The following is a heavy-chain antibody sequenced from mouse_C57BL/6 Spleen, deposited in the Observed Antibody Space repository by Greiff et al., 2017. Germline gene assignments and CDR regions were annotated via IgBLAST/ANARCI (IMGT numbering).Heavy chain of an antibody. D-gene: IGHD3-2*02. V-gene: IGHV1-55*01. CDR1: GYTFTSYW. CDR3: ARYSSGYYYAMDY. J-gene: IGHJ4*01. CDR2: IYPGSGST. Sequence: QVQLKQPGAELVKPGASVKMSCKASGYTFTSYWITWVKQRPGQGLEWIGDIYPGSGSTNYNEKFKSKATLTVDTSSSTAYMQLSSLTSEDSAVYYCARYSSGYYYAMDYWGQGTSVTVSS.